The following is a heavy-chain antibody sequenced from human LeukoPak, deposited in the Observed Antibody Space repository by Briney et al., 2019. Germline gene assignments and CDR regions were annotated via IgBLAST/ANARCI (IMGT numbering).Heavy chain of an antibody. J-gene: IGHJ4*02. CDR1: EFTFSSYS. CDR3: ARDFPLPYCSGGSCYHWDY. CDR2: ISSSSSYI. V-gene: IGHV3-21*01. D-gene: IGHD2-15*01. Sequence: GGSLRLSCAASEFTFSSYSMNWVRQAPGKGLEWVSSISSSSSYIYYADSVKGRFTISRDNAKNSLYLQMNSLRAEDTAVYYCARDFPLPYCSGGSCYHWDYWGQGTLVTVSS.